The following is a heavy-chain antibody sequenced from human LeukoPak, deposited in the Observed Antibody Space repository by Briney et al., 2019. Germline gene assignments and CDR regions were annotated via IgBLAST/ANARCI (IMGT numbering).Heavy chain of an antibody. CDR3: EIQLWDNDAFDI. J-gene: IGHJ3*02. CDR1: GGSFSGYY. V-gene: IGHV4-34*01. D-gene: IGHD5-18*01. CDR2: INHSGST. Sequence: PSETLSLTCAVSGGSFSGYYWSWIRQPPGKGLEWIGEINHSGSTNYNPSLKSRVTISVDTSKNQFSLKLSSVTAADTAVYHCEIQLWDNDAFDIWGQGTMVTVSS.